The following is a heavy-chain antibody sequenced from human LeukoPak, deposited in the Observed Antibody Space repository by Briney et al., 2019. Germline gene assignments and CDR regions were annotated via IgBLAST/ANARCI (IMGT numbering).Heavy chain of an antibody. V-gene: IGHV1-2*02. CDR2: INPNSGGT. CDR1: GYTFTGYY. CDR3: ARDEVRTMITFGGVIVLNY. Sequence: ASVKVSCKASGYTFTGYYRHWVRQAPGQGLEWMGWINPNSGGTNYAQKFQGRVTMTRDTSISTAYMELSRLRSDDTAVYYCARDEVRTMITFGGVIVLNYWGQGTLVTVSS. D-gene: IGHD3-16*02. J-gene: IGHJ4*02.